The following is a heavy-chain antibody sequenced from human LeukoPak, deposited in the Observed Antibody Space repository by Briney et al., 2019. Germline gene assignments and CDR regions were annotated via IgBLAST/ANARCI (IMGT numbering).Heavy chain of an antibody. J-gene: IGHJ4*02. CDR3: VRGGNELLSKNFDY. Sequence: ASVKVSCKASGFTFTGYYIHWVRQAPGQGIEWMGYINPHSGGTNSPQKFQGRVTMTTDTSISAAYMELSSLISDDTAMYYCVRGGNELLSKNFDYWGQGTLVTVSS. CDR1: GFTFTGYY. V-gene: IGHV1-2*02. CDR2: INPHSGGT. D-gene: IGHD2-21*02.